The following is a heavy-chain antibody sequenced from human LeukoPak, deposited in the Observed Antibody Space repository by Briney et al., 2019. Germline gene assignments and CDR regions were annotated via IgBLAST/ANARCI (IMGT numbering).Heavy chain of an antibody. CDR3: ARGGRGLSAARRFKPGNWFDP. CDR1: GGSISSGSYY. D-gene: IGHD2-2*01. Sequence: TSETLSLTCTVSGGSISSGSYYWSWIRQPAGKGLEWIGRIYTSGSTNYNPSLKSRVTISVDTSKNQFSLTLRSMTAADTAMYYCARGGRGLSAARRFKPGNWFDPWGQGILVTVSS. V-gene: IGHV4-61*02. J-gene: IGHJ5*02. CDR2: IYTSGST.